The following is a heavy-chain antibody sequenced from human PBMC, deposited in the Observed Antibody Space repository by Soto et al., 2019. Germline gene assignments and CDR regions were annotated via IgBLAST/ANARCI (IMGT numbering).Heavy chain of an antibody. CDR1: GGSISSGGYP. Sequence: PSETLSLTCAVSGGSISSGGYPWSWIRQPPGKGLEWIGYIYHSGSTYYNPSLKSRVTISLETSKSQFSLRLTSVTAADTAVYYCARLGAYYQSLDPWGPGTLVTVSS. V-gene: IGHV4-30-2*01. CDR3: ARLGAYYQSLDP. CDR2: IYHSGST. D-gene: IGHD3-22*01. J-gene: IGHJ5*02.